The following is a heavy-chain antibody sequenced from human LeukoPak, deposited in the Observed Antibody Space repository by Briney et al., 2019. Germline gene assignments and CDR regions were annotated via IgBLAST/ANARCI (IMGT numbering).Heavy chain of an antibody. D-gene: IGHD3-10*01. CDR1: GYTFTNYD. V-gene: IGHV1-8*01. J-gene: IGHJ3*01. CDR2: MHPSNGDT. CDR3: ARRVRGVVIFSRAQGSFDF. Sequence: ASVKVSCKASGYTFTNYDINWVRQATGQGLEWMGWMHPSNGDTGYAQKFQGRVTMTRNTSTTTAYMELSSLRSDDTAVYYCARRVRGVVIFSRAQGSFDFWGQGTLVTVSS.